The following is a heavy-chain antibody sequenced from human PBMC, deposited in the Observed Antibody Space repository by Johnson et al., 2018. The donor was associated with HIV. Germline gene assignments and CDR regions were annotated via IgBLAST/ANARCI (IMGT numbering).Heavy chain of an antibody. V-gene: IGHV3-11*01. CDR1: GFIFSDYY. J-gene: IGHJ3*02. CDR2: ISSSGNPI. CDR3: TTETYYYDSSGYYYGHAFDN. D-gene: IGHD3-22*01. Sequence: VQLVESGGGLVKPGGSLRLSCAASGFIFSDYYMSWIRQAPGKGLEWVSYISSSGNPIYYADSVKGRFTISRDNAKNSLYLQMNSLKTEDTAVYYCTTETYYYDSSGYYYGHAFDNWGQGTMVTVSS.